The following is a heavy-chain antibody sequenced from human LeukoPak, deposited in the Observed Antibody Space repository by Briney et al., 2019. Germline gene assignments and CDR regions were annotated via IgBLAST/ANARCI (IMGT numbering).Heavy chain of an antibody. J-gene: IGHJ4*02. CDR3: ARGNSYYYDSSGYFSYYFDY. Sequence: PGGSLRLSCTASGFTFSTYGMHWVRQAPGKGLEWVSYISSSGSTIYYADSVKGRFTISRDNAKNSLYLQMNSLRAEDTAVYYCARGNSYYYDSSGYFSYYFDYWGQGTLVTVSS. CDR2: ISSSGSTI. D-gene: IGHD3-22*01. V-gene: IGHV3-48*04. CDR1: GFTFSTYG.